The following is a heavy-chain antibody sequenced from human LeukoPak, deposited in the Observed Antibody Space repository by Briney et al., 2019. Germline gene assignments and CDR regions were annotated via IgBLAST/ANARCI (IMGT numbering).Heavy chain of an antibody. CDR3: ARGPYCSSTSCRLYYYYYGMDV. J-gene: IGHJ6*02. CDR2: INPNSGGT. CDR1: GSTFTIYY. V-gene: IGHV1-2*02. D-gene: IGHD2-2*01. Sequence: GPVKVSCHASGSTFTIYYMHWVRQAPGQGREWMGWINPNSGGTNYAQKFQGRVTMTRDTSISTAYMELSSLRSEDTAVYYCARGPYCSSTSCRLYYYYYGMDVWGQGTTVTVSS.